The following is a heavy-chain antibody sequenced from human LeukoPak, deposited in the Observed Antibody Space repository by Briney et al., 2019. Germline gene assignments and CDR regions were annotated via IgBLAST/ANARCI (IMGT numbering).Heavy chain of an antibody. D-gene: IGHD3-10*01. Sequence: GGSLRLSCAASGFTFSDYYMSWIRQAPGERLGWGSYISSSGNTIYYADSVKGRFTISRDNAKNSLYLQMNSLRAEDTAVYYCARDRKSYYGSGSYYYHWGQGTLVTVSS. CDR1: GFTFSDYY. CDR2: ISSSGNTI. J-gene: IGHJ5*02. V-gene: IGHV3-11*01. CDR3: ARDRKSYYGSGSYYYH.